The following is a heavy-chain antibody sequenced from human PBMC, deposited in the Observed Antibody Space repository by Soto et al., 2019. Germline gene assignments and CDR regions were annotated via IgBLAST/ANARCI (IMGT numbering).Heavy chain of an antibody. Sequence: EVQLLESGGGLVQPGGSLTLYCAASGFTFSNYAMSWVRQAPGKGLEWVSAITGGGISTYYADSVRGRFTISRDNSRNTLYLRVNRLRAEDTAVDYCARDAISMVRGTNNRFETWGQGMLVTVYS. D-gene: IGHD3-10*01. CDR3: ARDAISMVRGTNNRFET. CDR2: ITGGGIST. V-gene: IGHV3-23*01. J-gene: IGHJ5*02. CDR1: GFTFSNYA.